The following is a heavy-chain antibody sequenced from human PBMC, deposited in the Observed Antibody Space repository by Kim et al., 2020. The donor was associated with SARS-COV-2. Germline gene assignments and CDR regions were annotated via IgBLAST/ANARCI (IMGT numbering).Heavy chain of an antibody. V-gene: IGHV4-34*01. Sequence: SETLSLTCAVYGGSFSGYYWSWIRQPPGKGLEWIGEINHSGSTNYNPSLKSRVTISVDTSKNQFSLKLSSVTAADTAVYYCARAKVNGGSYLRWGQGTLVTVSS. CDR3: ARAKVNGGSYLR. D-gene: IGHD1-26*01. CDR1: GGSFSGYY. J-gene: IGHJ4*02. CDR2: INHSGST.